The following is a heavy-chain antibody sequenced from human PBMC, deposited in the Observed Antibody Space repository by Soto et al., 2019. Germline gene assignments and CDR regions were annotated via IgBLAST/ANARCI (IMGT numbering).Heavy chain of an antibody. CDR2: ISGSGGST. D-gene: IGHD3-22*01. CDR3: ARGRGRLLGDDAFDI. CDR1: GFTFSSYA. J-gene: IGHJ3*02. Sequence: EVQLLESGGGLVQPGGSLRLSCAASGFTFSSYAMSWVRQAPGKGLEWVSAISGSGGSTYYADCLKGRFTISRDNSKNTQYMQMNSLRAEDTAVYYYARGRGRLLGDDAFDIWGQGTMVTVSS. V-gene: IGHV3-23*01.